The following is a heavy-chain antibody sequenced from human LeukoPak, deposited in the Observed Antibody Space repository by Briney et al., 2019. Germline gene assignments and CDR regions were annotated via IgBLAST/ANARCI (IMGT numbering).Heavy chain of an antibody. V-gene: IGHV3-53*01. Sequence: PGGALSLSFAASGFPFRSNYMSWGRQAPGKGLKWVAATYSGGSTYYADSVKGRFTISSDNSKNTLYLQMNSLKAEDTAIYYCARAQDYCSGSTCYGYFQYWGQGTLVTVSS. CDR3: ARAQDYCSGSTCYGYFQY. D-gene: IGHD2-15*01. CDR2: TYSGGST. CDR1: GFPFRSNY. J-gene: IGHJ1*01.